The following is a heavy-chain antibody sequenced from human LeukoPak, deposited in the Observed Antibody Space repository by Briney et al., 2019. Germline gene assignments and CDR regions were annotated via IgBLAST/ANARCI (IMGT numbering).Heavy chain of an antibody. CDR2: IYTSGST. Sequence: SETLSLTCTVSGGSISSGSYYWSWIRQPAGKGLEWIGRIYTSGSTNYNPSLKSRVTISVDTSKNLFSLKLSSVTAADTAVYYCARDIVKYYDILTGYYPDAFDIWGQGTMVTVSS. CDR1: GGSISSGSYY. D-gene: IGHD3-9*01. CDR3: ARDIVKYYDILTGYYPDAFDI. V-gene: IGHV4-61*02. J-gene: IGHJ3*02.